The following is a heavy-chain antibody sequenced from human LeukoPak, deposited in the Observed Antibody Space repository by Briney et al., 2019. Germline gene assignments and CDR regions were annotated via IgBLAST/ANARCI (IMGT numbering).Heavy chain of an antibody. J-gene: IGHJ3*02. V-gene: IGHV4-59*12. CDR2: IFSSGST. D-gene: IGHD2-2*01. Sequence: SETLSLTYTVSGGSISSYYWSWIRQPPGKGLEWIGYIFSSGSTDYNPSLKSRVTMSVDTSKNQFSLKLTSMTAADTAVYYCARRKVLPTAVDAFDIWGQGTMVTVSS. CDR1: GGSISSYY. CDR3: ARRKVLPTAVDAFDI.